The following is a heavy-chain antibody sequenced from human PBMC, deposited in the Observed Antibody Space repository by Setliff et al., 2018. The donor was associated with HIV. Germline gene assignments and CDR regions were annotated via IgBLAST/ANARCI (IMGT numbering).Heavy chain of an antibody. D-gene: IGHD2-15*01. CDR1: GGPMSGYY. CDR3: AKYWRASGTYVFDI. Sequence: PSETLSLTCTVSGGPMSGYYWSWLRQSPVKGLEWIGYIYSSGTTNYNPSFKSRDSISLDTSRSQFSLMLSSVTAADTAIYYCAKYWRASGTYVFDIWGLGTMVTVSS. J-gene: IGHJ3*02. V-gene: IGHV4-4*08. CDR2: IYSSGTT.